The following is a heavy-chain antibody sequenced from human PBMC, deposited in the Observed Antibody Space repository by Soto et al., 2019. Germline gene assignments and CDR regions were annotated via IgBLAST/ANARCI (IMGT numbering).Heavy chain of an antibody. CDR1: GFTFSSYS. D-gene: IGHD2-15*01. Sequence: EVQLVESGGGLVQPGGSLRLSCAASGFTFSSYSMNWVRQAPGKGLEWVSYISSSSSTIYYADSVKGRFTISRDNAKNSLYLQMNSLRAEDTAVYYCARAQFGSSFRFDYWGQGTLVTVSS. CDR3: ARAQFGSSFRFDY. V-gene: IGHV3-48*01. J-gene: IGHJ4*02. CDR2: ISSSSSTI.